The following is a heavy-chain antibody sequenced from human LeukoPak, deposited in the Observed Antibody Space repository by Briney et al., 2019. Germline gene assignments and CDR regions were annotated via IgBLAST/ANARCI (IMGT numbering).Heavy chain of an antibody. CDR1: GFTFSSYA. Sequence: GGSLRLSCAASGFTFSSYAMSWVRQAPGKGLEWVSSISSSSSYIYYADSVKGRFTISRDNAKNSLYLQMNSLRAEDTAVYYCARDCSGGSCYSGTLDYWGQGTLVTVSS. J-gene: IGHJ4*02. V-gene: IGHV3-21*01. D-gene: IGHD2-15*01. CDR2: ISSSSSYI. CDR3: ARDCSGGSCYSGTLDY.